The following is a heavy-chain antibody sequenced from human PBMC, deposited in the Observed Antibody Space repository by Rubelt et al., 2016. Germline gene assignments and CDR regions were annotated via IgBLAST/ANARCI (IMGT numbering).Heavy chain of an antibody. Sequence: QLQLQESGPGLVKPSETLSLTCTVSGGSISSSSYYWGWIRQPPGKGLEWIGSIYYSGSTYYNPSLKSRVTISVDTSKNQFSLKLSSVTAADTAVYYCARQWVIPADGMDVWGQGTTVTVSS. J-gene: IGHJ6*02. D-gene: IGHD2-2*01. CDR3: ARQWVIPADGMDV. CDR1: GGSISSSSYY. V-gene: IGHV4-39*01. CDR2: IYYSGST.